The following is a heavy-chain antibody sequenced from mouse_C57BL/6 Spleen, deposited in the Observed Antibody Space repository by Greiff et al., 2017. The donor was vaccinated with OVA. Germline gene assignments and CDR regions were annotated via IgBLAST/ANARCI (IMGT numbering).Heavy chain of an antibody. CDR1: GYTFTDYY. Sequence: EVQLQQSGPELVKPGASVKISCKASGYTFTDYYMNWVTQSHGKSLAWIGAINPNNGGTSYHPKFKGTATLPVDKSSSTAYMELRSLTSEDSAVYYCARRIYYDYDGAYFDYWGQGTTRTVSS. D-gene: IGHD2-4*01. V-gene: IGHV1-26*01. CDR3: ARRIYYDYDGAYFDY. J-gene: IGHJ2*01. CDR2: INPNNGGT.